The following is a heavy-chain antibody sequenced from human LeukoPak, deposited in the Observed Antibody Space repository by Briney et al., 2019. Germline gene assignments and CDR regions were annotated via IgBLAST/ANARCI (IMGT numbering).Heavy chain of an antibody. Sequence: GGSLRLSCTASGFTFSNAWMSWVRQAPGKGLEWVGRIKSKTDGGTTDYAAPVKGRFTISRDDSKNTLYLQMNSLKTEDTAVYYCTTEGLEKSTYYYYYYMDVWGKGTTVTVSS. V-gene: IGHV3-15*01. CDR3: TTEGLEKSTYYYYYYMDV. CDR1: GFTFSNAW. CDR2: IKSKTDGGTT. D-gene: IGHD3/OR15-3a*01. J-gene: IGHJ6*03.